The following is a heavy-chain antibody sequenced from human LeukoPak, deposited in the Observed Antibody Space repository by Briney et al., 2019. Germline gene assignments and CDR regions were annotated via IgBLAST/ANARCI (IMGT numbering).Heavy chain of an antibody. Sequence: ASVKVSCKASGYTFTSYGISWVRQAPGQGLEWVGWISAYNGNTNYAQKLQGRVTMTTDTSTSTAYMELRSLRPDDTAVYYCAASDYGDVFDYWGQGTLVTVSS. D-gene: IGHD4-17*01. CDR1: GYTFTSYG. V-gene: IGHV1-18*04. CDR3: AASDYGDVFDY. CDR2: ISAYNGNT. J-gene: IGHJ4*02.